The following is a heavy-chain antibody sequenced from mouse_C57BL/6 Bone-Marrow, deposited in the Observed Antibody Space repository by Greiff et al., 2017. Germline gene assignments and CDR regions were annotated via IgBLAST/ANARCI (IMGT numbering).Heavy chain of an antibody. D-gene: IGHD2-2*01. CDR2: IWSGGST. CDR3: ARNFYYGYGYYAMDY. Sequence: VKLQESGPGLVQPSQSLSITCTVSGFSLTSYGVHWVRQSPGKGLEWLGVIWSGGSTDYNAAFISRRSISKDNSKSQVFFKMNSLQADDTAIYYCARNFYYGYGYYAMDYWGQGTSVTVSS. CDR1: GFSLTSYG. V-gene: IGHV2-2*01. J-gene: IGHJ4*01.